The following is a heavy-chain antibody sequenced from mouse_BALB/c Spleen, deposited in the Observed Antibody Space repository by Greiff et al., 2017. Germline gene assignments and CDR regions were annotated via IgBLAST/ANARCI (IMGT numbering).Heavy chain of an antibody. D-gene: IGHD6-1*01. V-gene: IGHV2-9*02. CDR1: GFSLTSYG. J-gene: IGHJ3*01. CDR3: ARGSPLQAWFAY. Sequence: VKLMESGPGLVAPSQSLSITCTVSGFSLTSYGVHWVRQPPGKGLEWLGVIWAGGSTNYNSALMSRLSISKDNSKSQVFLKMNSLQTDDTAMYYCARGSPLQAWFAYWGQGTLVTVSA. CDR2: IWAGGST.